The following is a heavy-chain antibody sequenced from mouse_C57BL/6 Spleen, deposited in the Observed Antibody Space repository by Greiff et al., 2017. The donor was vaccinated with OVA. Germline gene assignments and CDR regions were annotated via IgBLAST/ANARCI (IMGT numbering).Heavy chain of an antibody. D-gene: IGHD2-3*01. V-gene: IGHV3-6*01. CDR1: GYSITSGYY. CDR2: ISYDGSN. Sequence: EVKLQESGPGLVKPSQSLSLTCSVTGYSITSGYYWNWIRQFPGNKLEWMGYISYDGSNNYNPSLKNRITITSDKSKTQFFLKLNSWTSVDTATYYCAREGIYVGFYSSMDYWGQGTSVTVSS. J-gene: IGHJ4*01. CDR3: AREGIYVGFYSSMDY.